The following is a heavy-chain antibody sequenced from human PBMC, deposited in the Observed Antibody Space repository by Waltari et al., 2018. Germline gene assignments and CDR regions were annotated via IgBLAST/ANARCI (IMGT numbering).Heavy chain of an antibody. CDR2: ISSSSSYI. D-gene: IGHD1-26*01. CDR1: GFTFSSYS. J-gene: IGHJ4*02. V-gene: IGHV3-21*01. Sequence: EVQLVESGGGLVKPGGSLRLSCAASGFTFSSYSMNWVRQAPGKGLEWVSSISSSSSYIYYADSVKGRFTISRDNAKNSLYLQMNSLRAEDTAVYYCARLSRGSYLRIYYYFDYWGQGTLVTVSS. CDR3: ARLSRGSYLRIYYYFDY.